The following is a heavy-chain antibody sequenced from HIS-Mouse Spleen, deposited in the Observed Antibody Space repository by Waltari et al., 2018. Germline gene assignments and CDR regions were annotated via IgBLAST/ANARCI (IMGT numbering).Heavy chain of an antibody. D-gene: IGHD6-13*01. Sequence: QLQLQESGPGLVKPSETLSLTCTVAGGSISRSSYYWGWIRQPPGKGLAWIGSIYYRGSTYYNPSLKSRVTISVDTSKNQFSLKLSSVTAADTAVYYCAREIPYSSSWYDWYFDLWGRGTLVTVSS. J-gene: IGHJ2*01. CDR3: AREIPYSSSWYDWYFDL. CDR1: GGSISRSSYY. CDR2: IYYRGST. V-gene: IGHV4-39*07.